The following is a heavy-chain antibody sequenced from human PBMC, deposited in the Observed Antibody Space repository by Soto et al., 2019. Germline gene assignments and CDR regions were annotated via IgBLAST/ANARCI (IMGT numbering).Heavy chain of an antibody. V-gene: IGHV3-53*01. J-gene: IGHJ4*02. D-gene: IGHD4-17*01. Sequence: EVQLVESGGGLIQPGGSLRLSCAASGFTVSSNYMSWVRQAPGKGLEWVSVISGSGGSTYYADSVKGRFTISRDNSKNTLYLQMNSLRAEDTAVYYCAKGPYGDYQFDYWGQGTLVTVSS. CDR3: AKGPYGDYQFDY. CDR2: ISGSGGST. CDR1: GFTVSSNY.